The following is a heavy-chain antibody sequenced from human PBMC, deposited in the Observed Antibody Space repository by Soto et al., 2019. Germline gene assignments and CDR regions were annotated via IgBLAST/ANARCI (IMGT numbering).Heavy chain of an antibody. CDR3: AHSRTGPYYDYIWGSYRYRENAFDI. J-gene: IGHJ3*02. CDR1: GFSLSTSGVG. Sequence: QITLKESGPTLVKPTQTLTLTCTFSGFSLSTSGVGVGWIRQPPGKALEWLALIYWDDDKRYSPSLKSRLTIRHNNSKTQMVLTMTNMDPVDTATYYCAHSRTGPYYDYIWGSYRYRENAFDIWGQGTMVTVSS. CDR2: IYWDDDK. V-gene: IGHV2-5*02. D-gene: IGHD3-16*02.